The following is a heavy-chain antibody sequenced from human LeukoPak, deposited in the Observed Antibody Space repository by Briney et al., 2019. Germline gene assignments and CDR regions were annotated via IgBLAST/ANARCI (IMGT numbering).Heavy chain of an antibody. CDR3: ARDRGYGSGSYYIRDFDF. D-gene: IGHD3-10*01. CDR2: INQDRREK. J-gene: IGHJ4*02. Sequence: GGSLRLSCAASGFTFRSYWMSWVRQAPGKGLEWVANINQDRREKYYVDSVRGRFTISRDNAKSSLFLQMNSLRAEDTAAYYCARDRGYGSGSYYIRDFDFWGQGTLVTVSS. CDR1: GFTFRSYW. V-gene: IGHV3-7*03.